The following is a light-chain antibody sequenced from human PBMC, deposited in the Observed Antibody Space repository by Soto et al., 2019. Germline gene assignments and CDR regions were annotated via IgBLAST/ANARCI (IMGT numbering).Light chain of an antibody. CDR1: SSDVGRYNY. CDR3: TSYTTSTTWI. J-gene: IGLJ2*01. Sequence: QSALTQPASVSGSPGQSITISCTGTSSDVGRYNYVSWYQHHPGKAPKLIIYEVRNRPSGISNRFSASKSGNTASLTISGLQAEDEAEYYCTSYTTSTTWIFGGGTKVTVL. V-gene: IGLV2-14*01. CDR2: EVR.